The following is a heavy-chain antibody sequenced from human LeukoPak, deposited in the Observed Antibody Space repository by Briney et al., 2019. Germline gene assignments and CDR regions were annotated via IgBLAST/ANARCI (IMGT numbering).Heavy chain of an antibody. J-gene: IGHJ4*02. CDR1: GFTFSSYW. CDR2: INSDGSST. CDR3: ARDEDIVVVPAEGFDY. D-gene: IGHD2-2*01. V-gene: IGHV3-74*01. Sequence: GGSLRLSCAASGFTFSSYWMHWVRQAPGKGLVWVSRINSDGSSTSYADSVKGRFTISRDNAKNSLYLQMNSLRAEGTAVYYCARDEDIVVVPAEGFDYWGQGTLVTVSS.